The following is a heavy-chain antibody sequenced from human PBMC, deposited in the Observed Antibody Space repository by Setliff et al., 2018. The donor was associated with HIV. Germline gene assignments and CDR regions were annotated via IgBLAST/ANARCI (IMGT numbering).Heavy chain of an antibody. Sequence: SLRLSCAASGFAFSNYGMHWVRQAPGKGLEWVAAIAYDGGSQFYADSVKGRFTISRDNSKNTVYVQMDSLRVEDTAVYYCAKDLRGSGSYYTYFDSWGQGTLVTVSS. CDR3: AKDLRGSGSYYTYFDS. V-gene: IGHV3-30*18. D-gene: IGHD3-10*01. CDR1: GFAFSNYG. J-gene: IGHJ4*02. CDR2: IAYDGGSQ.